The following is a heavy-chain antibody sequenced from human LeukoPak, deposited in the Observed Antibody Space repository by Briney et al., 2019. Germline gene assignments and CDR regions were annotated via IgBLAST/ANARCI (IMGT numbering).Heavy chain of an antibody. V-gene: IGHV1-24*01. J-gene: IGHJ4*02. Sequence: ASVKVSCKVSGYTLTELSMHWVRQAPGKGLEWMGGFDPEDGETIYAQKFQGRVTMTEDTSTDTAYMELSSLRSEDTAVYYCATLSGLRGWDDYWGQGTLVTVSS. CDR3: ATLSGLRGWDDY. CDR2: FDPEDGET. CDR1: GYTLTELS. D-gene: IGHD3-10*01.